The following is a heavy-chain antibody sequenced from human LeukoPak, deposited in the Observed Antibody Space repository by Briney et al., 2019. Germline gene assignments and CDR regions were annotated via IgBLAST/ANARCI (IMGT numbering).Heavy chain of an antibody. CDR1: GFTVSSNY. Sequence: GGSLRLSCAASGFTVSSNYMSWVRQAPGKGLEWVPVIYSGGSTYYADSVKGRFTISRDNSKNTLHLQLNSLRVEDTAVYYCAKDMGGFDIYYYGMDVWGQGTTVTVSS. CDR3: AKDMGGFDIYYYGMDV. J-gene: IGHJ6*02. CDR2: IYSGGST. D-gene: IGHD2-15*01. V-gene: IGHV3-53*01.